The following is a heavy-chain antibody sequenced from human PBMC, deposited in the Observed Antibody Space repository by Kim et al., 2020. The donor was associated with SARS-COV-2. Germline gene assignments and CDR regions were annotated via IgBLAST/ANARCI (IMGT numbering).Heavy chain of an antibody. CDR1: GGSFSGYY. Sequence: SETLSLTCGVSGGSFSGYYWTWLRQPPGHGLEWIGEVYHTGATNLNPSLKGRVSVSLDTSKTQDYLQVTSVTAADTAVYYCARSQRSITIPSQRINDVWDTGTTDIVYS. CDR2: VYHTGAT. CDR3: ARSQRSITIPSQRINDV. V-gene: IGHV4-34*01. J-gene: IGHJ6*04. D-gene: IGHD1-20*01.